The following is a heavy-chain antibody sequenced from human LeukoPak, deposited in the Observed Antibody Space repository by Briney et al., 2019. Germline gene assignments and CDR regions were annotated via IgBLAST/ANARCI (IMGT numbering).Heavy chain of an antibody. CDR1: GLSFSSNY. D-gene: IGHD4/OR15-4a*01. Sequence: GGSLRQSCKASGLSFSSNYMSWFRQSPGKGLEWVSVIHSDGSTNYADSVKGRFTISRDTSKNTLFLQMNSLRAADTALYYCVRMTILYGESLPEWFEHWGQGTQLTVSS. V-gene: IGHV3-53*01. CDR2: IHSDGST. J-gene: IGHJ5*01. CDR3: VRMTILYGESLPEWFEH.